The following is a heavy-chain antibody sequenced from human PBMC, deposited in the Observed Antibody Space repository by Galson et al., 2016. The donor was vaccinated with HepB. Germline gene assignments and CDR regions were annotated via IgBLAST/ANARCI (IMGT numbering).Heavy chain of an antibody. D-gene: IGHD3-22*01. V-gene: IGHV3-11*04. CDR1: GFTFNDYC. Sequence: SLRLSCAASGFTFNDYCMSWIRQAPGKGLEWVAYISSGGDLIHYADSVKGRFTISRDNAKGSLFLHLNSMRAADTAVYYCARALDYFDSGAYYRPLGYWGQGTLVTVSS. J-gene: IGHJ4*02. CDR3: ARALDYFDSGAYYRPLGY. CDR2: ISSGGDLI.